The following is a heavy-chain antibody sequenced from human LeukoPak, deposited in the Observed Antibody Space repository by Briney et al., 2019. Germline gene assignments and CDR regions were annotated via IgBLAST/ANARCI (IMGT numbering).Heavy chain of an antibody. J-gene: IGHJ3*02. CDR1: GFTVSSNY. Sequence: GGSLRLSCAASGFTVSSNYMSWVRQAPGKGLEWVGRTRNKANSYTTEYAASVKGRFTISRDDSKNSLYLQMNSLKTEDTAVYYCARSPTTLIAFDIWGQGTMVTVSS. D-gene: IGHD2/OR15-2a*01. CDR2: TRNKANSYTT. V-gene: IGHV3-72*01. CDR3: ARSPTTLIAFDI.